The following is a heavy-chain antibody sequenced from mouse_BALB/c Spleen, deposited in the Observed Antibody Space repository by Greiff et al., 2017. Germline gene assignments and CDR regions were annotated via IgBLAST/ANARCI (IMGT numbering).Heavy chain of an antibody. Sequence: VKLVESGAELVRPGSSVKISCKASGYAFSSYWMNWVKQRPGQGLEWIGQIYPGDGDTNYNGKFKGKATLTADKSSSTAYMQLSSLTSEDSAVYFCARDDGYPFAYWGQGTLVTVSA. V-gene: IGHV1-80*01. D-gene: IGHD2-3*01. CDR1: GYAFSSYW. CDR3: ARDDGYPFAY. J-gene: IGHJ3*01. CDR2: IYPGDGDT.